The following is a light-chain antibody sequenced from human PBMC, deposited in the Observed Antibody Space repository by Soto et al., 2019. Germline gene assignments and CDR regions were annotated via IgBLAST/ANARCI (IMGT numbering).Light chain of an antibody. V-gene: IGKV3-20*01. CDR3: QQYGSFPYN. J-gene: IGKJ2*01. Sequence: EIVLTRFPDTLSLSPGARATFSCRARPSVRGSYLAWYQQQPGQSPRLLIHGATSRGTGIPDWFSGSGSGADFTLTISRLEPEGFAVYYWQQYGSFPYNFGQGTKLGIK. CDR1: PSVRGSY. CDR2: GAT.